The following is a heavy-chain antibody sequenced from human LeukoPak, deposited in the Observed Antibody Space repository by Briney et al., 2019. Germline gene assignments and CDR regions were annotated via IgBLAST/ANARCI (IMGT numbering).Heavy chain of an antibody. J-gene: IGHJ3*02. CDR2: IYSGGGT. CDR3: ARAPREYSSGLAAFDM. Sequence: GGSLRLSCAASGLTVSSNYMSWVRQAPGKGLEWVSVIYSGGGTYYADSVKGRFTISRDNSKNTLYLQMNSLRVEDTAVYYCARAPREYSSGLAAFDMWGQGTMVTVSS. D-gene: IGHD6-19*01. CDR1: GLTVSSNY. V-gene: IGHV3-53*01.